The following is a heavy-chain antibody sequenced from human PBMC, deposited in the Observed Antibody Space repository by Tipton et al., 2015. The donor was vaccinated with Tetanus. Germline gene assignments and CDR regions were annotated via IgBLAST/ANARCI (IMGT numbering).Heavy chain of an antibody. CDR1: GYIFRNYW. V-gene: IGHV5-51*01. CDR3: ARHFGEMLYAPFRFGP. J-gene: IGHJ5*02. Sequence: QLVQSGAEVKKPGESLKISCQGSGYIFRNYWIGWVRQVPGKGLEWMGIIYPGDSDTRYSPSFQGQVTMSVDRSTATAYLQWGSLKASDTAIYYCARHFGEMLYAPFRFGPWGQGTLVTVSS. D-gene: IGHD3-3*01. CDR2: IYPGDSDT.